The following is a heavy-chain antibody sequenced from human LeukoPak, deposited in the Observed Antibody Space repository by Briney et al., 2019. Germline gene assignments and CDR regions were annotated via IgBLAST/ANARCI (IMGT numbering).Heavy chain of an antibody. J-gene: IGHJ5*02. D-gene: IGHD6-19*01. CDR1: GFTFSTYA. V-gene: IGHV3-30-3*01. Sequence: GGSLRLSCAASGFTFSTYAIHWGRQAPGKGLGWVPVISGYGSTEYYADSVKGRFTISRDNSKNMLYLQMNNLRAEDAAVYYCARDLIAVTGTGFWFDPRGQGTLVTVSS. CDR3: ARDLIAVTGTGFWFDP. CDR2: ISGYGSTE.